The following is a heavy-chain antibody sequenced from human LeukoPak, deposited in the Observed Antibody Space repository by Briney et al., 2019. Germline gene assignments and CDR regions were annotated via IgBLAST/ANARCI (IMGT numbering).Heavy chain of an antibody. Sequence: PGRSLRLSCTASGFTFGDYAMSWIRQAPGKGLEWVGFIRSKAYGETADYAASVKGRFTISRDDSKAIAYLQMNSLKTEDTAVYHCTRDRGAYNLYDYWGQGTRVTVSS. CDR2: IRSKAYGETA. CDR3: TRDRGAYNLYDY. J-gene: IGHJ4*02. D-gene: IGHD1-1*01. CDR1: GFTFGDYA. V-gene: IGHV3-49*03.